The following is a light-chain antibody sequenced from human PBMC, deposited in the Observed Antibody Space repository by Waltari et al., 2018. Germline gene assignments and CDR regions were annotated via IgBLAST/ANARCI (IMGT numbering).Light chain of an antibody. CDR2: DAS. J-gene: IGKJ1*01. V-gene: IGKV3-11*01. CDR3: QQRSTWWT. Sequence: EIVLTQSPVTLSLSPGDRATLSCRASHSVGTSLAWYQQRPGQPPRLLIFDASKRAPGIPARFSGSGSETDFTLTISNLEPEDFAVYYCQQRSTWWTFGQGTRVEIK. CDR1: HSVGTS.